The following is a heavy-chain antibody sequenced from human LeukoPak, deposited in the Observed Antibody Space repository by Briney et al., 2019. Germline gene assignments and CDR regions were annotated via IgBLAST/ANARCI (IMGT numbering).Heavy chain of an antibody. CDR2: INWNGGST. J-gene: IGHJ4*02. Sequence: GGSLRLSCAASGFTFDDYGVSWVRQAPGKGLEWVSGINWNGGSTGYADSVKGRFTISRDNAKNSLYLQMNSLRAEDTALYYCARDPGHYYDSSGYAFDYWGQGTLVTVSS. V-gene: IGHV3-20*04. D-gene: IGHD3-22*01. CDR1: GFTFDDYG. CDR3: ARDPGHYYDSSGYAFDY.